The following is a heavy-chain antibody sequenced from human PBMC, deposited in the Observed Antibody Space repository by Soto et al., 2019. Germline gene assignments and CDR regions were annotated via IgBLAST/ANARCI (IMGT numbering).Heavy chain of an antibody. Sequence: QVQLVQSGAEVKKPGSSVKVSCQASGGTFGSQSFTWVRQAPGQGLEWMGRIVPILDLINYSQKFQDRLTITADKSTSTAYMELSSLTHDDTALYYCARDAGSGWYNSKWVQGTLVTVSS. CDR1: GGTFGSQS. D-gene: IGHD6-13*01. CDR2: IVPILDLI. J-gene: IGHJ4*02. CDR3: ARDAGSGWYNSK. V-gene: IGHV1-69*08.